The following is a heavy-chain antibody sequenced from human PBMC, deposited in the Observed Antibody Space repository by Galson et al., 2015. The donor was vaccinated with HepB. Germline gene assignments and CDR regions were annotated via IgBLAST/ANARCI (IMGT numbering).Heavy chain of an antibody. CDR2: ISGSSSLI. V-gene: IGHV3-48*01. CDR3: TRATPDYYDGNNLWAECDY. Sequence: SLRLSCAASGFTFSTYSMYWVRQAPGKGLEWVSYISGSSSLIRYADSVKGRFTVSRDNDKNALYLQMNGLRAEDTATYYCTRATPDYYDGNNLWAECDYWGQGTLVTVSS. D-gene: IGHD3-16*01. J-gene: IGHJ4*02. CDR1: GFTFSTYS.